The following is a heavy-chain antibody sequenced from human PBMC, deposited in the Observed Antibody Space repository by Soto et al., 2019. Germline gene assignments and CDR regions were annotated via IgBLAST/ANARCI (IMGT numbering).Heavy chain of an antibody. J-gene: IGHJ4*02. CDR1: GFSFNVYY. V-gene: IGHV1-2*02. CDR3: VRENWHYDC. CDR2: IYPTNGGT. Sequence: ASVKVSCKTSGFSFNVYYIHWVRQAPGQGLEYVGWIYPTNGGTDYAQKFQGRVTMTRDTSISTVYMELRSLRSDDTAVYFCVRENWHYDCWGRGTLVTVS.